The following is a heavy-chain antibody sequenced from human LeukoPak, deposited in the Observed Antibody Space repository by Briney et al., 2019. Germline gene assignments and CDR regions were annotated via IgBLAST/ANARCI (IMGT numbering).Heavy chain of an antibody. J-gene: IGHJ6*02. Sequence: ASVKVSCKASGYTFTSYDINWVRQATGQGLEWMGWMNPNSGNTGYAQKFQGRVTMTRNTSISTAYMELSSLRSEDTAVYYCARGGPYYYGMDVWGQGTTVTVSS. CDR1: GYTFTSYD. CDR2: MNPNSGNT. CDR3: ARGGPYYYGMDV. V-gene: IGHV1-8*01.